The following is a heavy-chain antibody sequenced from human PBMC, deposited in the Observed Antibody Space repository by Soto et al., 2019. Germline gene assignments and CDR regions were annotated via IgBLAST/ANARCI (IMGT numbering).Heavy chain of an antibody. CDR1: GFSLSTDGVG. V-gene: IGHV2-5*02. CDR2: IYWDDDK. Sequence: QITLKEAGPTLVKPTQTVTLTCIISGFSLSTDGVGVGWIRQSPGKALEWLALIYWDDDKRYSPSLKSRLTITKDTAKKHVVLTMTNMDPVDTGTYYCAHRVGAPGYFDYWGQGTLVTVSS. J-gene: IGHJ4*02. CDR3: AHRVGAPGYFDY. D-gene: IGHD1-26*01.